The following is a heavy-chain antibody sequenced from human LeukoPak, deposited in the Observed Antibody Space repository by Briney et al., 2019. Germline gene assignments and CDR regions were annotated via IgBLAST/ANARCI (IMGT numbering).Heavy chain of an antibody. Sequence: LSCAASGITFRNAWMSWVRQAPGKGLEWIGEINHSGSTNYNPSLKSRVTISVDTSKNQFSLKLSSVTAADTAVYYCAREYYYDSSATALFDYWGQGTLVTVSS. V-gene: IGHV4-34*09. CDR2: INHSGST. D-gene: IGHD3-22*01. CDR3: AREYYYDSSATALFDY. CDR1: GITFRNAW. J-gene: IGHJ4*02.